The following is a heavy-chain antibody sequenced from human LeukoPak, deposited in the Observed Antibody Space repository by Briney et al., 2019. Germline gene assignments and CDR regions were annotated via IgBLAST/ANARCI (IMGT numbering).Heavy chain of an antibody. Sequence: SETLSLTCTVSGGSISSYYWSWIRQPPGKRLEWIGEINHSGSTNYNPSLKSRVTISVDTSKNQFSLKLSSVTAADTAVYYCARGYSGSYYGSNFDYWGQGTLVTVSS. V-gene: IGHV4-34*01. J-gene: IGHJ4*02. D-gene: IGHD1-26*01. CDR1: GGSISSYY. CDR3: ARGYSGSYYGSNFDY. CDR2: INHSGST.